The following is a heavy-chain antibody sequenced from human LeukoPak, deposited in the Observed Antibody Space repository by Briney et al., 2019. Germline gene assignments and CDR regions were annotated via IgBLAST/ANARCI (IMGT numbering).Heavy chain of an antibody. CDR2: IYYSGST. V-gene: IGHV4-39*01. D-gene: IGHD3-10*01. CDR1: GGSISSNNYY. J-gene: IGHJ4*02. Sequence: SETLSLTCIVSGGSISSNNYYWGWIRQAPGKGLEWIGSIYYSGSTYYNPSLKSRVTISVDTSKNQFSLKLSSVTAADTAVYFCARTPSGDYYTTFDNWGQGTLVTVSS. CDR3: ARTPSGDYYTTFDN.